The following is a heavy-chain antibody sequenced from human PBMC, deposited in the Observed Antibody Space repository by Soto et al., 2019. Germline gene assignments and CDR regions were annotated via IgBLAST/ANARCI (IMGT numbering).Heavy chain of an antibody. CDR2: ISGSGGST. V-gene: IGHV3-23*01. CDR1: GFTFSSYA. CDR3: AKDRRYCSGGSCYPEYFQH. Sequence: EVQLLESGGGLVQPGGSLRLSCAASGFTFSSYAMSWVRQAPGKGLEWVSAISGSGGSTYYADSVKGRFTISRDNSKNPLYLQMNSLRAEDMAVYYCAKDRRYCSGGSCYPEYFQHWGQGTLVTVSS. D-gene: IGHD2-15*01. J-gene: IGHJ1*01.